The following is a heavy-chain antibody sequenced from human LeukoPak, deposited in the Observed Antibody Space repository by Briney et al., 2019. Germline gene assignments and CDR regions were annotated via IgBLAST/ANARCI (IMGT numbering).Heavy chain of an antibody. CDR3: ASVYSGYDYNFDH. CDR2: ISSNGGST. CDR1: GFTFSSYA. V-gene: IGHV3-64D*06. J-gene: IGHJ4*02. Sequence: GGALRLSCAASGFTFSSYAMHWVRQAPGKGLEYVSYISSNGGSTYYADSVKGRFTISRDNFKNTLFLQMSRLRTEDTAVYYCASVYSGYDYNFDHWGEGTLVTASS. D-gene: IGHD5-12*01.